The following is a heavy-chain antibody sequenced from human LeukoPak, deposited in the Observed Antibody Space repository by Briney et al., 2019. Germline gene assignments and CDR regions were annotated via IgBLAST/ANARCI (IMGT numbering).Heavy chain of an antibody. CDR1: GFTFSSYG. V-gene: IGHV3-30*18. CDR3: AKDPSYYYGSGDPFDY. D-gene: IGHD3-10*01. Sequence: GRSLRPSCAASGFTFSSYGMHWVRQAPGKGLEWVAVISYDGSNKYYADSVKGRFTISRDSSKNTLYLQMNSLRAEDTAVYYCAKDPSYYYGSGDPFDYWGQGTLVTVSS. J-gene: IGHJ4*02. CDR2: ISYDGSNK.